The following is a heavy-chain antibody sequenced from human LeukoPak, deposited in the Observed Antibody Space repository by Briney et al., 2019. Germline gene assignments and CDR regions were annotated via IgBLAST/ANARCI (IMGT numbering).Heavy chain of an antibody. J-gene: IGHJ4*02. CDR3: AKETYYYDRYYFDY. D-gene: IGHD3-22*01. Sequence: PGGSLRLSCAASGFTFSSYWMHWVRQAPGKGLEWVSAISGSGGSTYYADSVKGRFTIPRDNSKNTLYLQMNSLRAEDTAVYYCAKETYYYDRYYFDYWGQGTLVTVSS. CDR2: ISGSGGST. CDR1: GFTFSSYW. V-gene: IGHV3-23*01.